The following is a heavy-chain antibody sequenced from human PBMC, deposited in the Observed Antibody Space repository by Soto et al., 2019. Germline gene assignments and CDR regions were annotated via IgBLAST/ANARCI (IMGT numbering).Heavy chain of an antibody. CDR1: GFTLSSYA. CDR3: VKTRGGAYSGNFDY. D-gene: IGHD1-1*01. CDR2: ISSGGST. Sequence: GGSLRLSCAASGFTLSSYAMSWVRQAPGKGLEWVSSISSGGSTYYADSVKGRFTISRDNSKNTLYLQMNSLGAGDTAIYYCVKTRGGAYSGNFDYWGQGTLVTVSS. J-gene: IGHJ4*02. V-gene: IGHV3-23*01.